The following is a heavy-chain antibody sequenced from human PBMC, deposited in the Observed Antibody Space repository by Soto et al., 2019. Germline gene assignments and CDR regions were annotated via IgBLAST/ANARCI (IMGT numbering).Heavy chain of an antibody. CDR3: AREWVGYCSGGSCYGNFFDY. J-gene: IGHJ4*02. D-gene: IGHD2-15*01. CDR2: ISGSSGNI. CDR1: GFTFCISS. Sequence: PGGSLRLSCTASGFTFCISSMNGVRQAQGKGLEWVSSISGSSGNIYYADSVKGRFTISRDNAENSLYLQMNSLRVEDTAVYYCAREWVGYCSGGSCYGNFFDYWGQGTLVTVSS. V-gene: IGHV3-21*01.